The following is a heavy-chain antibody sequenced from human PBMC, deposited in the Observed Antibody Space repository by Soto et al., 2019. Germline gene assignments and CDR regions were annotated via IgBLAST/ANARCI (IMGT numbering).Heavy chain of an antibody. J-gene: IGHJ4*02. CDR2: ISHSGST. CDR1: GDSINISHW. D-gene: IGHD4-17*01. CDR3: ARRDYAIDS. Sequence: PSETLSLTCAVSGDSINISHWWNWVRQPPGKGLEWIGQISHSGSTNYNPSLTSRVNKSVDKSKNHFSLKLTSVTAADTAVYYCARRDYAIDSWGRGTLVTVSS. V-gene: IGHV4-4*02.